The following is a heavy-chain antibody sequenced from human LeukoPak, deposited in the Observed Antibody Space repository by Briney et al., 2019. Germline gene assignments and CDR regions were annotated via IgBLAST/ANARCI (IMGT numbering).Heavy chain of an antibody. D-gene: IGHD5-18*01. CDR3: AKPIAKNTAPDY. CDR1: GFAFSVYA. V-gene: IGHV3-23*01. CDR2: ISGSGGST. Sequence: GGSLRLSCAASGFAFSVYAMSWVRQAPGKGLEWVSAISGSGGSTYYADSVKGRFTISRDNSKNTLYLQMNSLRAEDTAVYYCAKPIAKNTAPDYWGQGTLVTVSS. J-gene: IGHJ4*02.